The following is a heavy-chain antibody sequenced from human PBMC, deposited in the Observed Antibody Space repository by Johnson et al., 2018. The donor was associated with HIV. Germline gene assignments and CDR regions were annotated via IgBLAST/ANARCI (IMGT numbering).Heavy chain of an antibody. CDR3: AKDSERELHPHDAFDI. D-gene: IGHD1-26*01. Sequence: QVQLVESGGGVVQPGRPLRLSCAASGFTFSSYAMHWVRQAPGKGLEWVAVISYDGSNKYYADSVKGRFTISRDNSKNTLYLQINSLRAEDTAVYYCAKDSERELHPHDAFDIWGQGTMVTVSS. CDR2: ISYDGSNK. CDR1: GFTFSSYA. V-gene: IGHV3-30-3*02. J-gene: IGHJ3*02.